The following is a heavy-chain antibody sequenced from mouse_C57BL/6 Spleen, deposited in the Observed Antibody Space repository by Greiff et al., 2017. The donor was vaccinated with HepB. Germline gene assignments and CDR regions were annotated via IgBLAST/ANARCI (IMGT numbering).Heavy chain of an antibody. CDR2: INYDGSST. V-gene: IGHV5-16*01. Sequence: EVMLVESEGGLVQPGSSMKLSCTASGFTFSDYYMAWVRQVPEKGLVWVANINYDGSSTYYLDSLKSRFIISRDNAKNILYLQMSSLKSEDTATYYCAREGSPYWYFDVWGTGTTVTVSS. CDR1: GFTFSDYY. D-gene: IGHD1-1*02. J-gene: IGHJ1*03. CDR3: AREGSPYWYFDV.